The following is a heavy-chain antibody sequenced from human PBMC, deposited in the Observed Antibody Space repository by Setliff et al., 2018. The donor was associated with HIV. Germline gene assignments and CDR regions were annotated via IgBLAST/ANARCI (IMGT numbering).Heavy chain of an antibody. D-gene: IGHD3-3*01. V-gene: IGHV4-39*07. CDR2: LYYHDRTT. J-gene: IGHJ6*03. Sequence: SETLSLTCTVSGFSISSSSYYWGWIRQPPGKGPEWIVSLYYHDRTTNYNPSLKSRVTISVDTSKNQFSLTLNSVTAAATAVYYCARGSRQLTIFGVVFKTNYYFMDVWGKGTAVTVSS. CDR1: GFSISSSSYY. CDR3: ARGSRQLTIFGVVFKTNYYFMDV.